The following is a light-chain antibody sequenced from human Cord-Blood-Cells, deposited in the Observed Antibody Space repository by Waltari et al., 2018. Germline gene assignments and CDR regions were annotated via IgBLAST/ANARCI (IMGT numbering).Light chain of an antibody. CDR1: SSDVGGYNY. CDR3: SSYTSSSTV. CDR2: YVS. J-gene: IGLJ2*01. V-gene: IGLV2-14*01. Sequence: QSALTQPASVSGSPGQSITISCTGTSSDVGGYNYVSWYQQPPGKAPNLMIYYVSNRPSGVSTRFAGSKSGNTASLTISGLQAEDEADYYCSSYTSSSTVFGGGTKLTVL.